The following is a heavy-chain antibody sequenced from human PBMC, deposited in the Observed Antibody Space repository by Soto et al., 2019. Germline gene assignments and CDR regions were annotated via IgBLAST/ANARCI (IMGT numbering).Heavy chain of an antibody. Sequence: QGGGSLRLSCAASGFTSNSYAMNWVRQAPGKGLAWVSAIGTDGNTYYANSVKGRFTISRDSSRTTLYLQMNSLRVEDTALYYCVRKYPGTRPFDYWGQGTLVTVSS. D-gene: IGHD2-2*01. J-gene: IGHJ4*01. V-gene: IGHV3-23*01. CDR3: VRKYPGTRPFDY. CDR1: GFTSNSYA. CDR2: IGTDGNT.